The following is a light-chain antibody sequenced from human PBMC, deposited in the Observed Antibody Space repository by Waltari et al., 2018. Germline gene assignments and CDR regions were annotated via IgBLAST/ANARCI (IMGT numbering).Light chain of an antibody. CDR2: YDS. J-gene: IGLJ1*01. CDR1: NIETNS. Sequence: YVLTQPPSVSVAPGKTATITCGEDNIETNSVYWYQQKPGQAPILIMFYDSGRPSGIPERFSGSNSGNPATLTISRVEAGDEADYYCQVWDSYRHHYVFGTGTKVTVL. CDR3: QVWDSYRHHYV. V-gene: IGLV3-21*04.